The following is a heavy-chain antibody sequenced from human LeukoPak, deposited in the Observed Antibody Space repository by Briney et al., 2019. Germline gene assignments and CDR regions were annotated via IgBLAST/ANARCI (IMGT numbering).Heavy chain of an antibody. D-gene: IGHD6-13*01. CDR1: GFTFSSYA. CDR2: ISGSGGST. CDR3: AKDPYSSSTLFDY. Sequence: GGSLRLSCAPSGFTFSSYAMSWVRQAPGKGLEWVSAISGSGGSTYYADSVKGRFTISRDNSKNTLYLQMNSLRAEDTAVYYCAKDPYSSSTLFDYWGQGTLVTVSS. J-gene: IGHJ4*02. V-gene: IGHV3-23*01.